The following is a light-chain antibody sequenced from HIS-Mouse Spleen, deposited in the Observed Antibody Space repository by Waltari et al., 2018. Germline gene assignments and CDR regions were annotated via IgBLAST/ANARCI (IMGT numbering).Light chain of an antibody. CDR3: NSRDSSGNHVV. V-gene: IGLV3-19*01. CDR1: SLRSYY. J-gene: IGLJ2*01. Sequence: SSELTQDPAVSVALGQTVRITCQGHSLRSYYASWYQQKPGQAPVLVNYGKNNRPSGIPDRFSGSSSGNTASLTITGAQAEDEADYYCNSRDSSGNHVVFGGGTKLTVL. CDR2: GKN.